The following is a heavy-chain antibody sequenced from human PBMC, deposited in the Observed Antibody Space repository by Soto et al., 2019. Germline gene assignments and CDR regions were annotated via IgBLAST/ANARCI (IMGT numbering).Heavy chain of an antibody. CDR3: VRVRGYCSSTSCYPYYFDY. CDR1: GVVFSRDT. D-gene: IGHD2-2*01. Sequence: GGSVRLSCADSGVVFSRDTMSWVSQAPGKGLEWVANIKQDGNEKYYVDSVKGRFTISRDNAKNSLYLQMNSLRAEDTAVYYCVRVRGYCSSTSCYPYYFDYWGQGTLVTVSS. CDR2: IKQDGNEK. J-gene: IGHJ4*02. V-gene: IGHV3-7*01.